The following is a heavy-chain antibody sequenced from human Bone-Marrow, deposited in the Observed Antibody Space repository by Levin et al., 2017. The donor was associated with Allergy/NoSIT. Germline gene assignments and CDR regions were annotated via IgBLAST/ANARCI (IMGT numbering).Heavy chain of an antibody. D-gene: IGHD2-15*01. CDR3: ARDNIAATPYYYYYYGMDV. Sequence: PGGSLRLSCAASGFTFSSYSMNWVRQAPGKGLEWVSYISSSSSTIYYADSVKGRFTISRDNAKNSLYLQMNSLRDEDTAVYYCARDNIAATPYYYYYYGMDVWGQGTTVTVSS. CDR2: ISSSSSTI. J-gene: IGHJ6*02. CDR1: GFTFSSYS. V-gene: IGHV3-48*02.